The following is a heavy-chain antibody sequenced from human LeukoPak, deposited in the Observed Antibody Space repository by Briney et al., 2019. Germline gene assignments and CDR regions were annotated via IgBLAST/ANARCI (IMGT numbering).Heavy chain of an antibody. CDR2: IIPILGIA. Sequence: SVKVSCKASGGTFSSYAISWVRQAPGQGLEWMGRIIPILGIANYAQKFQGRVTMTTDTSTSTAYMELRSLRSDDTAVYYCARVPATYYDILTGLDDYWGQGTLVTVSS. J-gene: IGHJ4*02. CDR1: GGTFSSYA. CDR3: ARVPATYYDILTGLDDY. D-gene: IGHD3-9*01. V-gene: IGHV1-69*04.